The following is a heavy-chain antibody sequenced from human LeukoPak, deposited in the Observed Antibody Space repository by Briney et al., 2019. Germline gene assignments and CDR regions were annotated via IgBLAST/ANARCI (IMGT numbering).Heavy chain of an antibody. V-gene: IGHV3-74*01. J-gene: IGHJ4*02. Sequence: PGGSLRLSCSASGFTISSYWMHWVRQAPGKGLVWVSRINPAGSVTNHADSVRGRFTISRDNSKNTLYLQMNSLRAEDTAVYYCAKGKDLQWPASYYFDYWGQGTLVPVSS. CDR2: INPAGSVT. D-gene: IGHD6-19*01. CDR1: GFTISSYW. CDR3: AKGKDLQWPASYYFDY.